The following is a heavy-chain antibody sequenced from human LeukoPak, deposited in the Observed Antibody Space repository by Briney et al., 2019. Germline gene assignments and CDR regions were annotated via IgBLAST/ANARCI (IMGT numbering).Heavy chain of an antibody. J-gene: IGHJ4*02. CDR3: ARRPGN. Sequence: GGSLRLSCVASGFAVGSNYMSWVRQAPGKGLEWVSLIYSGGAIRYADSVKGRFTISRDSSKNTLFPQMNDLTVEDTARYYCARRPGNWGQGILVTVSS. CDR1: GFAVGSNY. CDR2: IYSGGAI. V-gene: IGHV3-53*01. D-gene: IGHD1-14*01.